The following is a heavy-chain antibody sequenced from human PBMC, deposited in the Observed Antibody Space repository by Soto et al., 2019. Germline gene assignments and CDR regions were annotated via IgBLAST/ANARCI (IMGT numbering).Heavy chain of an antibody. CDR3: VREGLIGRGYSHGYDY. D-gene: IGHD5-18*01. CDR2: IYSGDST. CDR1: GFTVNINY. J-gene: IGHJ4*02. V-gene: IGHV3-53*02. Sequence: EVQLVETGGGLIQPGGSLRLSCAASGFTVNINYMSWVRQAPGRGLESVSIIYSGDSTYYADSVKGRFTISRDISKNTLYLQMNSLRAEDTAVYYCVREGLIGRGYSHGYDYWGLGTLVTVSS.